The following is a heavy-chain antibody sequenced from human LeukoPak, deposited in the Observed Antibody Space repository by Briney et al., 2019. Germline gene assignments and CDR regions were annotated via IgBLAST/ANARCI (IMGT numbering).Heavy chain of an antibody. Sequence: GGSLRLSCAASGFTFSSYGMNWVRQAPGKGLEWVSSISSSISYRAYAASVKGRFTISRDNAKNSLYLQMNSLRAEDTAVYYCARDHIIEQIVVVVAASPYYYYGMDVWGKGTTVTVSS. D-gene: IGHD2-15*01. CDR2: ISSSISYR. J-gene: IGHJ6*04. CDR1: GFTFSSYG. CDR3: ARDHIIEQIVVVVAASPYYYYGMDV. V-gene: IGHV3-21*01.